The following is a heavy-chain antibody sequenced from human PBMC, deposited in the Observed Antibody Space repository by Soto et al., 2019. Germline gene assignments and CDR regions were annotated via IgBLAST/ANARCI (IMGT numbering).Heavy chain of an antibody. CDR2: IYTGGST. J-gene: IGHJ5*02. CDR1: GFTVSSDY. D-gene: IGHD4-17*01. CDR3: ARAYGGNPALFDP. Sequence: EVQLVESGGGLIQPGGSLRLSCAASGFTVSSDYMSWVRQAPGKGLEWVSVIYTGGSTYYADSVKGRCTFSRDNSKNTLYLQMTRLRAEDTAVYYCARAYGGNPALFDPWGQGTLVTVSS. V-gene: IGHV3-53*01.